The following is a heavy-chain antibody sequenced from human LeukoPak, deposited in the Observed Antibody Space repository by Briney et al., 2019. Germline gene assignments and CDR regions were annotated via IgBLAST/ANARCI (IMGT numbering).Heavy chain of an antibody. CDR3: AKDLQQLVQFDAFDI. D-gene: IGHD6-13*01. J-gene: IGHJ3*02. CDR2: ISGSGGST. V-gene: IGHV3-23*01. CDR1: GFAFSSYA. Sequence: PGGSLRLSCAASGFAFSSYAMSWVRQAPGKGLEWVSAISGSGGSTYYADSVKGRFTISRDNSKNTLYLQMNSLRAEDTAVYYCAKDLQQLVQFDAFDIWGQGTMVTVSS.